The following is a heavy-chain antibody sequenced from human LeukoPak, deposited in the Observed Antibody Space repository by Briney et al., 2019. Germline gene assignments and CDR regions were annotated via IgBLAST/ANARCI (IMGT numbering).Heavy chain of an antibody. D-gene: IGHD3-10*01. Sequence: PGGSLTLSCAASGFTFSTYWMHWVRQAPGKGLVWVSGINSDGSSTRYADSVKGRFTISRDNAKNSLYLQMNSLRAEDTAVYYCARVRATVINDGFDIWGQGTMVSASS. V-gene: IGHV3-74*01. CDR3: ARVRATVINDGFDI. CDR1: GFTFSTYW. CDR2: INSDGSST. J-gene: IGHJ3*02.